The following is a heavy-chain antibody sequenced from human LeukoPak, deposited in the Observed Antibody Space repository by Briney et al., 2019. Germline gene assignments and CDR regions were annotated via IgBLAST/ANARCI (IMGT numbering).Heavy chain of an antibody. V-gene: IGHV1-69*01. Sequence: SVRVSCKASGGSFSSYTINWVRQAPGQGLEWMGEIIPNYGATNYAQKFQGRVTISADSSTSTAYMELISLTSDDTAVYYCARDYTIKAPYFDYWGQGTLVTVSS. J-gene: IGHJ4*02. D-gene: IGHD5-24*01. CDR2: IIPNYGAT. CDR3: ARDYTIKAPYFDY. CDR1: GGSFSSYT.